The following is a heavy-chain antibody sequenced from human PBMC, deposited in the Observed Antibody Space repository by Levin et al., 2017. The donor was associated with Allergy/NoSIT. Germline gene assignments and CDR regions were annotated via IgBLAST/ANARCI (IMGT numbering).Heavy chain of an antibody. Sequence: ASVKVSCKASGYTFTGYYMHWVRQAPGQGLEWMGWINPKSGGTNYAQKFQGRVTMTRDTSISTAYMELSRLRSDDTAVYYCAGDLGGVVTDWFDPWGQGTLVTVSS. J-gene: IGHJ5*02. CDR2: INPKSGGT. V-gene: IGHV1-2*02. CDR3: AGDLGGVVTDWFDP. D-gene: IGHD3-3*01. CDR1: GYTFTGYY.